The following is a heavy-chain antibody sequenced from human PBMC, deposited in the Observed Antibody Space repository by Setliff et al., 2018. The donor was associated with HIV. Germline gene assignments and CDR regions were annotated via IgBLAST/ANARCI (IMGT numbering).Heavy chain of an antibody. CDR1: GGSFSGYY. D-gene: IGHD3-16*01. V-gene: IGHV4-34*01. Sequence: SETLSLTCAVYGGSFSGYYWSWIRQPPGKGLEWTGEINHSGSTNYNPSLKSRVTISVDTSKNQFSLKLSSLTATDTAVYYCARDRGGATRTGSFDIWGQGTMVTVS. J-gene: IGHJ3*02. CDR3: ARDRGGATRTGSFDI. CDR2: INHSGST.